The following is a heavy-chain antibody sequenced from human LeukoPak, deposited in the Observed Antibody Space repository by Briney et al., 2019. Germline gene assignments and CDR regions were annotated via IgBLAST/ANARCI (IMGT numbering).Heavy chain of an antibody. CDR1: GGSISSSSYY. CDR2: IYYSGST. CDR3: ARRPLKDYYYMDV. J-gene: IGHJ6*03. Sequence: SETLSLTCTVSGGSISSSSYYWGWIRQPPGKGLEWIGSIYYSGSTYYNPSLKSRVTISVDTSENQFSLKLSSVTAADTAVYYCARRPLKDYYYMDVWGKGTTVTVSS. V-gene: IGHV4-39*01.